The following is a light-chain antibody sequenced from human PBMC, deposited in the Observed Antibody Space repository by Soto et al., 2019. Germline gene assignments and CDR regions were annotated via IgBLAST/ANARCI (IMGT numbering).Light chain of an antibody. CDR1: QNLGTLY. CDR3: QQYAGSPRT. CDR2: SAS. V-gene: IGKV3-20*01. Sequence: EIVLTQSPGTLSLSPGERGTLSCRASQNLGTLYLAWFQQKSGQAPRLLIYSASRRATGIPDRFTGSGSGTDFPLTINRVEPEDFAVYSCQQYAGSPRTFGQGTKV. J-gene: IGKJ1*01.